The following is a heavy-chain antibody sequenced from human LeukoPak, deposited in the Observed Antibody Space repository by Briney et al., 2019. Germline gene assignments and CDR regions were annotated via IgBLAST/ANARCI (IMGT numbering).Heavy chain of an antibody. CDR1: GFTFSSYS. D-gene: IGHD2-21*02. V-gene: IGHV3-21*01. CDR3: ARASVVVTATPGSLLY. J-gene: IGHJ4*02. CDR2: ISSSSSYI. Sequence: GGSLRLSCAASGFTFSSYSMNWVRQAPGKGPEWVSSISSSSSYIYYADSVKGRFTISRDNAKNSLYLQMNSLRAEDTAVYYCARASVVVTATPGSLLYWGQGTLVTVSS.